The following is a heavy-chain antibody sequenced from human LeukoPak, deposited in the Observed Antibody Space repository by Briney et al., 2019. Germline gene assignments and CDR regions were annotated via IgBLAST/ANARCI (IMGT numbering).Heavy chain of an antibody. CDR2: IYYTGNT. CDR1: GVSISSSNSY. V-gene: IGHV4-39*01. D-gene: IGHD3/OR15-3a*01. Sequence: PSETLSLTCTVSGVSISSSNSYWGWIRQPPGKGLEWIGSIYYTGNTYYNASLKSRVTISIDTSKNQISLRLTSVTATDTAVYYCARQTGSGLFILPGGQGTLVTVSS. J-gene: IGHJ4*02. CDR3: ARQTGSGLFILP.